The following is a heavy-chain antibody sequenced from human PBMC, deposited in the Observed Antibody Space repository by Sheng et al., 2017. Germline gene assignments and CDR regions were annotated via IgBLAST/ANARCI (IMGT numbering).Heavy chain of an antibody. CDR1: GGSIRSDSIGSESST. J-gene: IGHJ5*02. Sequence: QLQMQESGPGLVKASETLSLTCSVSGGSIRSDSIGSESSTGPGSASPQEGLEWIGGIHYSGAADYSPSLRSRVTLSIDTSKNQFSLKMTSVTAADTAVYYCVRDIAGNGRYNWFDPGAREPGHRLL. CDR2: IHYSGAA. V-gene: IGHV4-39*07. D-gene: IGHD1-26*01. CDR3: VRDIAGNGRYNWFDP.